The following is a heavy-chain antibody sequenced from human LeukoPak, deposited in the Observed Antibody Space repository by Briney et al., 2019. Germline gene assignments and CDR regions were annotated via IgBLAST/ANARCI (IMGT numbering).Heavy chain of an antibody. V-gene: IGHV1-46*01. J-gene: IGHJ4*02. D-gene: IGHD2-2*01. CDR2: INPSGGST. CDR1: GYTFTSYY. CDR3: ARGRYNIVVVPAAKKAGPPDY. Sequence: GASVKVSCKASGYTFTSYYMHWVRQAPGQGLEWMGIINPSGGSTSYAQKFQGRVTMTRDTSTSTVYMELSSLRSEDTAVYYCARGRYNIVVVPAAKKAGPPDYWGQGTLVTVSS.